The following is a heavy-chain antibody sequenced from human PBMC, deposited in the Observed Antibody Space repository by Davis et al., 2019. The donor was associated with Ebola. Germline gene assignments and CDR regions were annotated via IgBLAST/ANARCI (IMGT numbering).Heavy chain of an antibody. CDR1: GGSISSNNW. CDR3: ATGLKVDYDISSVAFNI. D-gene: IGHD3-22*01. V-gene: IGHV4-4*02. Sequence: SQTLSLTCGVSGGSISSNNWWSWVRQPPGKGLEWIGEIYHSGTTNYNPSLKSRVTISVDKSKNQFSLKLSSVTAADTAVYYCATGLKVDYDISSVAFNIWGQGTMVTVSS. J-gene: IGHJ3*02. CDR2: IYHSGTT.